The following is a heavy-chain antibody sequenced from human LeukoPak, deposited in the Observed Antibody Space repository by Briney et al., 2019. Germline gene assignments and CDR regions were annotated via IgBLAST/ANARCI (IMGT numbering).Heavy chain of an antibody. CDR1: TFTLNNYW. CDR3: ASRAGYTGSWSAFDY. D-gene: IGHD6-13*01. V-gene: IGHV3-7*05. J-gene: IGHJ4*02. CDR2: IKQDGSEK. Sequence: PGGSLRLSCTASTFTLNNYWMSWVRQAPGKGLGWVANIKQDGSEKYYVDSVKGRFTISRDNAKNSLYLQMNSLRAEDTAVYYCASRAGYTGSWSAFDYWGQGTLVTVSS.